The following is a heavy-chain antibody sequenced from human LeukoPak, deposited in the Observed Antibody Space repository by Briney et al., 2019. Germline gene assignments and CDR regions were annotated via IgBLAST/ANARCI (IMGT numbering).Heavy chain of an antibody. CDR3: ARGLVYGPAAQFDY. CDR2: IHYSRSA. Sequence: SETLSLTCTVSGDSISSYYWNWIRQPPGKGLECIGHIHYSRSANYNPSLKSRVSISVDASKNQFSLNLTSVTAADTAVYYCARGLVYGPAAQFDYWGQGTLVTVSS. D-gene: IGHD2-2*01. V-gene: IGHV4-59*01. CDR1: GDSISSYY. J-gene: IGHJ4*02.